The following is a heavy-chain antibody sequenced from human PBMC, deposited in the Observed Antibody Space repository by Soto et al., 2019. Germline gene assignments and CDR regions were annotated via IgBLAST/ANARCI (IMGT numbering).Heavy chain of an antibody. CDR1: GCSISSYY. D-gene: IGHD6-6*01. V-gene: IGHV4-59*01. Sequence: PSETLSLTCTVSGCSISSYYWSWIRQPPGKGLEWIRYIYYSGSTSYNPSLKSRVTISVDTSKNQFSLKLSSVTSADTAVYYCARFEYSSSSELFYWGQGTMVTVS. CDR2: IYYSGST. CDR3: ARFEYSSSSELFY. J-gene: IGHJ4*02.